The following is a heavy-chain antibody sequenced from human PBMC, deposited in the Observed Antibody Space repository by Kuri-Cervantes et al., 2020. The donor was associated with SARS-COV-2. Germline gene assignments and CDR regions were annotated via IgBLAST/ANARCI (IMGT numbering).Heavy chain of an antibody. V-gene: IGHV4-4*02. Sequence: SETLSLTCAVSAGSISSTNWWSWVRQPPGKGLQWIGEIYHSGSTNYNPSLKSRVTISLDKSKNQFSLTLTSVTAADTAVYYCARGGSLESNNPYYYGMDVWGQGTTVTVSS. CDR2: IYHSGST. D-gene: IGHD3-3*01. CDR1: AGSISSTNW. CDR3: ARGGSLESNNPYYYGMDV. J-gene: IGHJ6*01.